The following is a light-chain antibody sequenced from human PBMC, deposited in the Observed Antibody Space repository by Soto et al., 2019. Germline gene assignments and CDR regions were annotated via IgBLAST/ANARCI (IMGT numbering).Light chain of an antibody. CDR1: QTLGTKY. CDR3: HHYGTSPPNT. J-gene: IGKJ2*01. CDR2: DTS. V-gene: IGKV3-20*01. Sequence: EIVLTQSPGTLSLSPGERATLSCRASQTLGTKYLAWYQQKPGQAPSLLIYDTSNRATGVPERFSCSGSGTDFTLTISRLEPEDFAVYYCHHYGTSPPNTFGQGTKLEIK.